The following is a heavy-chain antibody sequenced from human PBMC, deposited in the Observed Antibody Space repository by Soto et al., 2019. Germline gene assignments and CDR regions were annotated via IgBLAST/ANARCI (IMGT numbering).Heavy chain of an antibody. CDR1: GYNFTKYG. V-gene: IGHV1-18*01. Sequence: QVQLVQSGTEVKKPGASLKVSCKASGYNFTKYGISWVRQAPGQGLEWMGWISAYNGYTKYKQKFQSRVTMTTDISKCIGHIVMSSLRFAVTTVHYCVRGPILLNYSDCIDVWGQGTTVTVS. CDR3: VRGPILLNYSDCIDV. D-gene: IGHD2-21*01. CDR2: ISAYNGYT. J-gene: IGHJ6*02.